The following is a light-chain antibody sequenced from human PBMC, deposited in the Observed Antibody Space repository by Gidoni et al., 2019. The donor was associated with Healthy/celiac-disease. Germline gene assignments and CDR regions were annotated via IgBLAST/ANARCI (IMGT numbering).Light chain of an antibody. V-gene: IGLV1-47*01. J-gene: IGLJ2*01. Sequence: QSVLTQPPSASGTPGQRVTITCSGSSSNIGSNYVYWYQKLPGTAPKLLTYRNNQRPSGVPDRFSGSKSVTSAYRSISGLRSEDEADYYCAAWDDSLSGVVFGGGTKLTVL. CDR3: AAWDDSLSGVV. CDR1: SSNIGSNY. CDR2: RNN.